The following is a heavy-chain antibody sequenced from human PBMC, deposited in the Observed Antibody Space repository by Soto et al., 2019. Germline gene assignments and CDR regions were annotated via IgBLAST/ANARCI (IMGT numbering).Heavy chain of an antibody. Sequence: SLRLSCAASGFTFSSYAMPWVRQAPGKGLEWVAVISYDGSNKYYADSVKGRFTISRDNSKNTLYLQMNSLRAEDTAVYYCAGRLVFRGFDYWGQGTLVTVSS. CDR2: ISYDGSNK. CDR1: GFTFSSYA. CDR3: AGRLVFRGFDY. V-gene: IGHV3-30-3*01. D-gene: IGHD3-9*01. J-gene: IGHJ4*02.